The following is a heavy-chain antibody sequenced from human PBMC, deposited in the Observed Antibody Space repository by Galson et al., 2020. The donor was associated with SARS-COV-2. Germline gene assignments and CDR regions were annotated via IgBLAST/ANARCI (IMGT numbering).Heavy chain of an antibody. V-gene: IGHV3-21*01. Sequence: GGSLRLSCAASGFSFSSYTINWVRQAPGKGLEWVSSIVFNSNYSYYPDSLKGRFTISRDNAKNTVYLQMNSLRSDDTAVYYCARVTLNAEQWPIPYHYYMDVWGQGTTVTVSS. CDR1: GFSFSSYT. CDR3: ARVTLNAEQWPIPYHYYMDV. CDR2: IVFNSNYS. J-gene: IGHJ6*03. D-gene: IGHD6-19*01.